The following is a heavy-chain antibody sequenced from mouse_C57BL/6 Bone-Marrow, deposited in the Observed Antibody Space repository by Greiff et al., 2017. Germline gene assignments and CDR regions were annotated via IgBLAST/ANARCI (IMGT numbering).Heavy chain of an antibody. CDR3: AREDSYAMDY. V-gene: IGHV1-81*01. Sequence: VQLQQSGAELARPEASVKLSCKASGYTFTSYGISWVKQRTGQGLEWIGEIYPRSGNTYYNEKFKGKATLTADKSSSTAYMELRSLTSEDSAVYFWAREDSYAMDYWGQGTSVTVSS. CDR1: GYTFTSYG. CDR2: IYPRSGNT. J-gene: IGHJ4*01.